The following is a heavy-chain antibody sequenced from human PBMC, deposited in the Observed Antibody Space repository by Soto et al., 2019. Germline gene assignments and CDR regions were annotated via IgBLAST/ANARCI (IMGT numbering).Heavy chain of an antibody. Sequence: GGSLRLSCAASGFTVSSNYMSWVRQAPGKGLEWVSVIYSGGSTYYADSVKGRFTISRDISKNTPYLQMNSLRAEDTAVYYCARDAGTALVFDFWGQGTLVTVSS. D-gene: IGHD5-18*01. V-gene: IGHV3-66*02. CDR1: GFTVSSNY. CDR3: ARDAGTALVFDF. CDR2: IYSGGST. J-gene: IGHJ4*02.